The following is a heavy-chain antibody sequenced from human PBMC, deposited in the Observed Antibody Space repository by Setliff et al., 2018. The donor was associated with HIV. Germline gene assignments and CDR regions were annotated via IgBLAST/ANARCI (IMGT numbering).Heavy chain of an antibody. D-gene: IGHD1-1*01. CDR1: GYTFTAHH. J-gene: IGHJ4*02. CDR3: ARDPTGHYFDF. CDR2: INPNSGDT. Sequence: ASVKVSCKSSGYTFTAHHIHWVRQAPGQGLEWMGWINPNSGDTNYAQKFQGRVTMTRDTSISTAYMELSRLRSDDTAVYYCARDPTGHYFDFWGQGTLVTVSS. V-gene: IGHV1-2*02.